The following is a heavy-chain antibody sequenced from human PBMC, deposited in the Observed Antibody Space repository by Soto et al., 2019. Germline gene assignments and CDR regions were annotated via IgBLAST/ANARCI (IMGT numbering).Heavy chain of an antibody. D-gene: IGHD2-15*01. J-gene: IGHJ5*02. CDR3: ARDWAGYCGGGSCYYNWFDP. V-gene: IGHV3-74*01. CDR2: INGDGDST. Sequence: EVQLVESGGGLVQPGGSLRLSCAASGFTFSSYWMHWVRQAPGKGLVWVSRINGDGDSTSYADSVKGRFTISRDNAKNTLYLQMNSLRAEDTAVYYCARDWAGYCGGGSCYYNWFDPWGQGTLVTVSS. CDR1: GFTFSSYW.